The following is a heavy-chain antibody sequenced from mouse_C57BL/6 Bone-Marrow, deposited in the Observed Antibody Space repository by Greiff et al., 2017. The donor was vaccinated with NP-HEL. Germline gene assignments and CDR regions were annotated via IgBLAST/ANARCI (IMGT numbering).Heavy chain of an antibody. CDR3: AREIVEDAMDY. Sequence: VQLQQPGAELVMPGASVKLSCKASGYTFTSYWMHWVKQRPGQGLEWIGEIDPSDSYTNYNQKFKGKSTLTVDKSSSTAYMQLSSLTSEDSAVYYCAREIVEDAMDYWGQGTSVTVSS. V-gene: IGHV1-69*01. CDR2: IDPSDSYT. CDR1: GYTFTSYW. D-gene: IGHD1-1*01. J-gene: IGHJ4*01.